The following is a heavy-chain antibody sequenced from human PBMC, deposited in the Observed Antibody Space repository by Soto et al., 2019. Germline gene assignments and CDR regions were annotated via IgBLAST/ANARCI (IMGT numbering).Heavy chain of an antibody. CDR3: ARRLPLISFRWGFAP. CDR2: IDPRSGDT. V-gene: IGHV1-2*06. D-gene: IGHD1-26*01. J-gene: IGHJ5*02. Sequence: ASVKVSCKASGYTFTDNQIHWLRRAPGQRLEWMGRIDPRSGDTSFAQTSRGRVTMTRDTSNNTVYMELTRLTSDDTAIYYCARRLPLISFRWGFAPWGQGT. CDR1: GYTFTDNQ.